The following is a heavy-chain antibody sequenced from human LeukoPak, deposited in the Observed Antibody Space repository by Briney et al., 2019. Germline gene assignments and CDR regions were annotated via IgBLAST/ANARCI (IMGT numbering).Heavy chain of an antibody. CDR1: GGSFSGYY. V-gene: IGHV4-34*01. Sequence: SETLSLTCAVYGGSFSGYYWSWIRQPPGSGLEWIGEINHSGSTNYNPSLKSRVTISVDTSKNQFSLKLSSVTAADTAVYYCARVVGSSSWYLYYYYYYMDVWGKGTTVTVSS. CDR2: INHSGST. CDR3: ARVVGSSSWYLYYYYYYMDV. D-gene: IGHD6-13*01. J-gene: IGHJ6*03.